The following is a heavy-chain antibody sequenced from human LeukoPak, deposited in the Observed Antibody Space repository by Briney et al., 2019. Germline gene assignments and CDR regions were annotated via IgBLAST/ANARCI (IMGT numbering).Heavy chain of an antibody. CDR2: ISSISSYI. D-gene: IGHD2-21*02. CDR3: ARDLGGEVVTAITEY. Sequence: PGGSLRLSCEASGFTFSSYSMNWVRPAPGKGLEWVSSISSISSYIYSAESVKCRFTISRDNAKNSLYLQMNSLRAEDTAVYYCARDLGGEVVTAITEYWGQGTLVTVSS. CDR1: GFTFSSYS. J-gene: IGHJ4*02. V-gene: IGHV3-21*01.